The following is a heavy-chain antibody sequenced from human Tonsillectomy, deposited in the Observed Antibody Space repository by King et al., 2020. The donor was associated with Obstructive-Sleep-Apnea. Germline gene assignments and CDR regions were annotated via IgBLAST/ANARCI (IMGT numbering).Heavy chain of an antibody. CDR3: AGDNAAADDAEGGDWFDP. J-gene: IGHJ5*02. CDR2: ISSSSSYT. D-gene: IGHD6-13*01. V-gene: IGHV3-11*06. CDR1: GFTFSDYY. Sequence: VQLVESGGGLVKPGGSLRLSCAASGFTFSDYYMSWIRQAPGKGLEWVSYISSSSSYTNYADSVKGRFTISRDNAKNSLYLQMNSLRAEDTAVYYCAGDNAAADDAEGGDWFDPWGQGTLVTVSS.